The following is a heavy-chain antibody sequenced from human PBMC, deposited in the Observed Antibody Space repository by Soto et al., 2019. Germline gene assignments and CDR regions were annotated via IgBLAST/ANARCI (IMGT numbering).Heavy chain of an antibody. D-gene: IGHD3-3*01. CDR2: INPNSGGT. V-gene: IGHV1-2*02. J-gene: IGHJ6*02. Sequence: QVQLVQSGAEVKKPGASVKVSCKASGYTFTGYYMHWVRQAPGQGLEWMGWINPNSGGTNYAQKLQGRVTMTRDTSISTAYMELSRLRSDDTAVYYCARGGVYDFWSGYPSGVMDVWGQGTTVTVSS. CDR1: GYTFTGYY. CDR3: ARGGVYDFWSGYPSGVMDV.